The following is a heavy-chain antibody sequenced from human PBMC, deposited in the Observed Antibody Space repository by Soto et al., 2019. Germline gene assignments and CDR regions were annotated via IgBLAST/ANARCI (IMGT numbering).Heavy chain of an antibody. D-gene: IGHD2-15*01. V-gene: IGHV3-53*04. J-gene: IGHJ6*03. CDR2: IHSGNSA. CDR1: GLIVNNNY. CDR3: ARDPGYCSGGICYRYMDV. Sequence: EMQLVESGGGLVNPGGSLRLSCAASGLIVNNNYMNWVRQAPGKGLEWVSVIHSGNSASYADFVMGRFTISRDNSKNMVYLQMNSLRAEDTAVYYCARDPGYCSGGICYRYMDVWGKGNTVTVSS.